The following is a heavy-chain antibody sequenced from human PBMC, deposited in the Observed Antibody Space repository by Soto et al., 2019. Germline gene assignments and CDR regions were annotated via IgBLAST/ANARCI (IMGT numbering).Heavy chain of an antibody. CDR2: INVGNGNT. J-gene: IGHJ4*02. D-gene: IGHD6-13*01. CDR3: ARDRGYSSSWFDY. Sequence: ASVKVSCKASGYRFSSYAIQWVRQAPGQRLEWMGWINVGNGNTKYSQKFQDRVTIIRDTSANTAYMEVSSLRSEDTAVYYCARDRGYSSSWFDYWGQGTLVTVSS. V-gene: IGHV1-3*01. CDR1: GYRFSSYA.